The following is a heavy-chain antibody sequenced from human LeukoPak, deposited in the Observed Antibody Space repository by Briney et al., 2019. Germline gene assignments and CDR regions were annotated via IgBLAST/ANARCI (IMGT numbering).Heavy chain of an antibody. J-gene: IGHJ3*02. CDR3: ARAGIWDYSDSSGYHNGAFDI. CDR1: GYTFTSYG. CDR2: ISAYNGNT. D-gene: IGHD3-22*01. V-gene: IGHV1-18*01. Sequence: ASVKVSCKASGYTFTSYGISWVRQAPGQGLEWMGWISAYNGNTNYAQKLQGRVTMTTDTSTSTAYMELSRLRSDDTAVYYCARAGIWDYSDSSGYHNGAFDIWGQGTMVTVSS.